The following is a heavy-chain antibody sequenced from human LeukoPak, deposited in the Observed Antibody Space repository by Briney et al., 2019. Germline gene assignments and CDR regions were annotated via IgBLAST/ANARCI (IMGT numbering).Heavy chain of an antibody. D-gene: IGHD2-15*01. Sequence: SETLSLTCAVYGGSFNGYYWSWIRQPPGKGLEWIGEINHSGSTNYNPSLKSRVTITVDMSNNQFSLKLSSVTAADTAVYYCVGGNYCSGGSCYHYYYYYKDVWGKGTTVTVSS. V-gene: IGHV4-34*01. CDR3: VGGNYCSGGSCYHYYYYYKDV. CDR2: INHSGST. J-gene: IGHJ6*03. CDR1: GGSFNGYY.